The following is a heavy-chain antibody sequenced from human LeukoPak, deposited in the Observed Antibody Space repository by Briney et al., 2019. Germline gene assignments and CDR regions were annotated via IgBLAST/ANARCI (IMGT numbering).Heavy chain of an antibody. D-gene: IGHD1-14*01. V-gene: IGHV1-69*13. CDR3: ARGAITVRHEYFQH. J-gene: IGHJ1*01. CDR1: GGTFSSYA. CDR2: IIPIFSTT. Sequence: ASVKVSCKASGGTFSSYAINWVRQAPGQGLEWMGGIIPIFSTTNYAQMFQGRVTITADESTSTAYMELSSLRSEDTAMYYCARGAITVRHEYFQHWGQGTLVTVSS.